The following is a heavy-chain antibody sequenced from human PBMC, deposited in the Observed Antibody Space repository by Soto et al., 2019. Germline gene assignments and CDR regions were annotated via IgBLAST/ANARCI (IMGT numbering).Heavy chain of an antibody. D-gene: IGHD2-8*01. CDR3: ARHPYCTNGVCSSNWFDP. CDR2: IYPGDSDT. V-gene: IGHV5-51*01. J-gene: IGHJ5*02. CDR1: GYSFTIYW. Sequence: PGESVKISGKGSGYSFTIYWIGWVLQMPWKGLEWMGIIYPGDSDTRYSPSFQGQVTISADKSISTAYLQWSSLKASDTAMYYCARHPYCTNGVCSSNWFDPWGQGTLVTVSS.